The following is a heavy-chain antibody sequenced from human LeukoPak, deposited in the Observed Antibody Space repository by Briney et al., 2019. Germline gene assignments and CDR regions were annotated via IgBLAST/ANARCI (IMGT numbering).Heavy chain of an antibody. CDR2: IYSGGST. CDR3: AREGPDYGDYLFDY. J-gene: IGHJ4*02. D-gene: IGHD4-17*01. V-gene: IGHV3-66*01. Sequence: GGSLTLSCAASGFTVSSNIMSWVRQAPAKELEKVTVIYSGGSTYYADSVKGRFTIARDNSKNTLYHQMNSLRAEDTAVYYCAREGPDYGDYLFDYWGQGTLVTVSS. CDR1: GFTVSSNI.